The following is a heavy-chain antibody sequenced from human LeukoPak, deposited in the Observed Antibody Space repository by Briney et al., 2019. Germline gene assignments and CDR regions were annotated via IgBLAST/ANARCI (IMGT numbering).Heavy chain of an antibody. CDR1: GYTFTGYY. J-gene: IGHJ5*02. CDR2: INPNSGGT. Sequence: GASVEVSCKASGYTFTGYYMHWVRQAPGQGLEWMGWINPNSGGTNYAQKFQGRVTMTRDTSISTAYMELSRLRSDDTAVYYCARVGYCSSTSCYEGWFDPWGQGTLVTVSS. CDR3: ARVGYCSSTSCYEGWFDP. V-gene: IGHV1-2*02. D-gene: IGHD2-2*03.